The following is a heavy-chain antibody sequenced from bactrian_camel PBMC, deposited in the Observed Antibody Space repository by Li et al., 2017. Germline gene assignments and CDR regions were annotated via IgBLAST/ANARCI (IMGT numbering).Heavy chain of an antibody. Sequence: HVQLVESGGGSVQPGGSLRLSCAAPAYRGSRYCMTWVRQAPGKQREWVASLDMIGNKGYAEAVKGRFTISQDNAKNNLYLQMNNLELEDTAMYYCAACRDCAGFSCDSLGQGTQVTVS. J-gene: IGHJ4*01. V-gene: IGHV3S26*01. D-gene: IGHD4*01. CDR1: AYRGSRYC. CDR2: LDMIGNK.